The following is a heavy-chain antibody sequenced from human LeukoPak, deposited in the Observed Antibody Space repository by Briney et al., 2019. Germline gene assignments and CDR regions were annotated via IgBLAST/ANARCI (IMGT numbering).Heavy chain of an antibody. Sequence: ASVKVSCKASGYTFTSYGISWVRQAPGQGLEWMGWISAYNGNTNYAQKLQGRVTMTTDTSTSTAYMELRSLRSDDTAVYYCARDRGQRGSGWFDYWGQETLVTVSS. CDR3: ARDRGQRGSGWFDY. J-gene: IGHJ4*02. V-gene: IGHV1-18*01. CDR1: GYTFTSYG. CDR2: ISAYNGNT. D-gene: IGHD6-19*01.